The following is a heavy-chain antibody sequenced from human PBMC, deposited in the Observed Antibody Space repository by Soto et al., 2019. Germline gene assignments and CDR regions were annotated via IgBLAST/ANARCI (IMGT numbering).Heavy chain of an antibody. CDR2: ISAYNGNT. J-gene: IGHJ4*02. Sequence: ASVKVSCKASGYTFTSYGISWVRQAPGQGLEWMGWISAYNGNTNYAQKLQGRATMTTETSTSTAYMELRSLGSDDTAVYYSARKRAVAGIFDYWGQGTLVTVSS. CDR1: GYTFTSYG. V-gene: IGHV1-18*01. D-gene: IGHD6-19*01. CDR3: ARKRAVAGIFDY.